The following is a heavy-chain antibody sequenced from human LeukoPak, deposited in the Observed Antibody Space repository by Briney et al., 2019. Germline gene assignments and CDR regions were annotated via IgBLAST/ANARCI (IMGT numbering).Heavy chain of an antibody. CDR3: AKSPSLQAFDV. Sequence: GGSLRLSCAASGFIVSYKYMTWVRQAPGKGLEWVSVIFGGGSTYYADSVKGRFTISRDSSKNTLNLQMNGLRVEDTAVYYCAKSPSLQAFDVWGQGTMVSVSS. J-gene: IGHJ3*01. V-gene: IGHV3-53*01. CDR2: IFGGGST. CDR1: GFIVSYKY.